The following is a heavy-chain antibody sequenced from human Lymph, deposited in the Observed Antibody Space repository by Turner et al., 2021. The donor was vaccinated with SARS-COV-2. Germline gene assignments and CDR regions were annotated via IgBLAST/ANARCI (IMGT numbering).Heavy chain of an antibody. V-gene: IGHV1-18*01. CDR3: AVTGMNYDLLWKSYYYYGMDV. CDR1: GYTFTRYG. Sequence: QVQLWHSGAEVKKPGTSVTVSCTASGYTFTRYGISWLRQAPGQGLEWMGVISNYNGNTYYAQKLQSRVTMTTDTSTRTAYMELRSLRSDDTAVYYCAVTGMNYDLLWKSYYYYGMDVWGQGTTVTVSS. J-gene: IGHJ6*02. CDR2: ISNYNGNT. D-gene: IGHD2-21*02.